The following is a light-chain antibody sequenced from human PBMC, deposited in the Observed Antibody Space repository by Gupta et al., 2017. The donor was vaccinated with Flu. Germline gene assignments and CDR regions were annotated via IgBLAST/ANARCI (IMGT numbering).Light chain of an antibody. CDR1: QSVSSY. CDR3: QQRSSWPRT. V-gene: IGKV3-11*01. CDR2: DAS. J-gene: IGKJ1*01. Sequence: VERATLSCRASQSVSSYLAWYQQKPGQAPRLLIYDASNRATGIPARFSGSGSGTDFTLTISSLEPEDFAVYYCQQRSSWPRTFGQGTKVEIK.